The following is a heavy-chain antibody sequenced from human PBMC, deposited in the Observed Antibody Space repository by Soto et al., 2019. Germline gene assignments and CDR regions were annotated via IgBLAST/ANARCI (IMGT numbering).Heavy chain of an antibody. D-gene: IGHD3-22*01. J-gene: IGHJ4*02. V-gene: IGHV4-31*03. CDR2: IYYSGST. CDR1: GGSISSGGYY. CDR3: ARTRTYYYDSSGYYIDY. Sequence: SETLSLTCTVSGGSISSGGYYWSWIRQHPGKGLEWIGYIYYSGSTYYNPSLKSRVTISVDTSKNQFSLKLSSVTAADTAVYYCARTRTYYYDSSGYYIDYWGQGTLVTVSS.